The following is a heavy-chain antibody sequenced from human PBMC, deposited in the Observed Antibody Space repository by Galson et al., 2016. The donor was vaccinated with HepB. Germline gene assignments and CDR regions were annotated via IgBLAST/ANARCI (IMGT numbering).Heavy chain of an antibody. Sequence: SVKVSCKASGYTFRRYPMHWVRQAPGQSLEWMGWINPGNGNAKYSQKFQGRVTITRDTTASTAYMEFSSLRSEDTAVYYCARNPNSHYYYYYYGLDVWGQGTTVTVSS. V-gene: IGHV1-3*01. CDR2: INPGNGNA. J-gene: IGHJ6*02. D-gene: IGHD4-23*01. CDR1: GYTFRRYP. CDR3: ARNPNSHYYYYYYGLDV.